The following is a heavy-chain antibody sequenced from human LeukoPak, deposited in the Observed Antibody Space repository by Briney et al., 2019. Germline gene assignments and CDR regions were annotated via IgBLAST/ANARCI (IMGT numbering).Heavy chain of an antibody. J-gene: IGHJ4*02. Sequence: GASVKVSCKASGYTFTGYYLHWVRQAPGQGLEWMGWINPNSGGTNYAQKFQGRVTMTRDTSISTAYMELSRLRSDDTAVYYCARTGYSYGYPFDYWGQGTLVTVSS. V-gene: IGHV1-2*02. CDR3: ARTGYSYGYPFDY. D-gene: IGHD5-18*01. CDR1: GYTFTGYY. CDR2: INPNSGGT.